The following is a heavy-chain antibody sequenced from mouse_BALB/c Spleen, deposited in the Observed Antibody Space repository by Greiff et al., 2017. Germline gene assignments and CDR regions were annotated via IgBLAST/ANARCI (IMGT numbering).Heavy chain of an antibody. Sequence: QVQLQQSGAELMKPGASVKISCKATGYTFSSYWIEWVKQRPGHGLEWIGEILPGSGSTNYNEKFKGKATFTADTSSNTAYMQLSSLTSEDSAVYYCARGPRGAYWGQGTLVTVSA. CDR2: ILPGSGST. J-gene: IGHJ3*01. D-gene: IGHD6-1*01. V-gene: IGHV1-9*01. CDR1: GYTFSSYW. CDR3: ARGPRGAY.